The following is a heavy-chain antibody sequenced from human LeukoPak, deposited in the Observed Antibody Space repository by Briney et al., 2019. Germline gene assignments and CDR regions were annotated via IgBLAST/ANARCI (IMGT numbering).Heavy chain of an antibody. Sequence: PSETLSLTCAVYGGSFSGYYWTWVRQPPGKGLEWLGEINHIGSTNYNPSLKSRVTLSLDTSKNQVSLKLSSVTAADTAVYYCARGFLVDVMVGIDPWGQGIQVTVSS. CDR3: ARGFLVDVMVGIDP. V-gene: IGHV4-34*01. J-gene: IGHJ5*02. CDR1: GGSFSGYY. CDR2: INHIGST. D-gene: IGHD3-10*01.